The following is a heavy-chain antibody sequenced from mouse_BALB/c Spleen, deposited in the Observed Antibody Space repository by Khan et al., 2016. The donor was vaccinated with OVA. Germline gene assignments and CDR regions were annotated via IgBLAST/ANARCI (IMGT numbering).Heavy chain of an antibody. CDR3: SRSTYRYAFAY. J-gene: IGHJ3*01. D-gene: IGHD2-14*01. V-gene: IGHV3-8*02. CDR2: MIYSGNT. CDR1: GDSITSGY. Sequence: EVQLQESGPSLVKPSQTLSLTCSVTGDSITSGYWSWIRKFPGNKLEYMGYMIYSGNTYYNPSPKSRISLTRHTSKNQYYLQLNSVTTEDTATYYCSRSTYRYAFAYWGQGTLVTVSA.